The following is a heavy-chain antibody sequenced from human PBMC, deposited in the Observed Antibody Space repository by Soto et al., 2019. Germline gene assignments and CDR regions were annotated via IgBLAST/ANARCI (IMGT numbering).Heavy chain of an antibody. CDR1: GGSISSYY. CDR3: ARQCRGVTCHWFVP. J-gene: IGHJ5*02. V-gene: IGHV4-59*08. D-gene: IGHD2-15*01. Sequence: SETLSLTCTVSGGSISSYYWSWIRQPPGKGLEWIGYIFNSGSTNYNPSLKSRVTISVDTSKNQFSLKLRSVTAADTAVYYCARQCRGVTCHWFVPWGQGTLVTVSS. CDR2: IFNSGST.